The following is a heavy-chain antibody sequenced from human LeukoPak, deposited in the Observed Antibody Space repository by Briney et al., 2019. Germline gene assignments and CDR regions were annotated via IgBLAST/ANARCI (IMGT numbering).Heavy chain of an antibody. CDR2: TDHRGST. D-gene: IGHD5-18*01. CDR3: ARRGYSYGYQLDY. V-gene: IGHV4-34*01. Sequence: GSLRLSCAASGFTFSSYSMNWVRQSPGRGLEWIGETDHRGSTIYNPSLKSGVNISVDTSRNQFSLSLTSVTATDTAVYYCARRGYSYGYQLDYWGQGTLVTVSS. J-gene: IGHJ4*02. CDR1: GFTFSSYS.